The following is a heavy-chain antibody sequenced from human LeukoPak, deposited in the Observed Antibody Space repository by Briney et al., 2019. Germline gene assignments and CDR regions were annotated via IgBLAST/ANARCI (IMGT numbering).Heavy chain of an antibody. CDR2: IIPIFGTA. Sequence: ASVKVSCKASGGTFSSYAISWVRQAPGQGLEWMGGIIPIFGTANYAQKFQGRVTITADESTSTAYMELSSLRSEDTAVYYCARDPRGGSGWYDYWGQGTLVTVSS. CDR3: ARDPRGGSGWYDY. J-gene: IGHJ4*02. D-gene: IGHD6-19*01. V-gene: IGHV1-69*13. CDR1: GGTFSSYA.